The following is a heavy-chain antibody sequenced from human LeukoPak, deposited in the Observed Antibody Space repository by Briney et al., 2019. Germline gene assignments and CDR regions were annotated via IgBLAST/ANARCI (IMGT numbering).Heavy chain of an antibody. CDR2: ISAYNGNT. Sequence: GASVKVSCKASGGTFSSYAISWVRQAPGQGLEWMGWISAYNGNTNYAQKLQGRVTMTTDTSTSTAYMELRSLRSDDTAVYYCAWYGGNLDFDYWGQGTLVTVSS. D-gene: IGHD4-23*01. J-gene: IGHJ4*02. CDR3: AWYGGNLDFDY. V-gene: IGHV1-18*01. CDR1: GGTFSSYA.